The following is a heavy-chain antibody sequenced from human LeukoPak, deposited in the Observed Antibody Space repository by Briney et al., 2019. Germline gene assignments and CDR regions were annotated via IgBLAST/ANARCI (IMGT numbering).Heavy chain of an antibody. J-gene: IGHJ4*02. CDR1: GFTVSSNE. CDR3: AVTFGVVTEN. CDR2: ISGSGGST. Sequence: PGGSLRLSCAASGFTVSSNEMSWVRQAPGKGLEWVSAISGSGGSTYYADSVKGRFTISRDNSKNTLYLQMNSLRAEDTAVYYCAVTFGVVTENWGQGTLVTVSS. D-gene: IGHD3-3*01. V-gene: IGHV3-23*01.